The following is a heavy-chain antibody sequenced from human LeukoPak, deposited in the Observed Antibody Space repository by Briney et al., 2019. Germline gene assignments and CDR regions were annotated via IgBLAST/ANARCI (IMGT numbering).Heavy chain of an antibody. CDR2: IKSKTDGGTT. V-gene: IGHV3-15*01. CDR3: TTTPSADHSSTYYYYGMDV. J-gene: IGHJ6*02. CDR1: GFTFSNAW. Sequence: GGSLRLSCAASGFTFSNAWMSWVRQAPGKGLEWVGRIKSKTDGGTTDYAAPVKGRFTISRDDSKNTLYLQMNSLKTEDTAVYYCTTTPSADHSSTYYYYGMDVWGQGTTVTVSS. D-gene: IGHD6-13*01.